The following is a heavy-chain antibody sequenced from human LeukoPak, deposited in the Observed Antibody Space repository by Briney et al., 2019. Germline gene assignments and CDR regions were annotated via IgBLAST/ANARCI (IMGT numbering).Heavy chain of an antibody. Sequence: GGSLRLPCAASGFTFSSYSMNWVRQAPGKGLEWVSSISSSSSYIYYADSVKGRFTISRDNAKNSLYLQMNSLRAEDTAVYYCARIAQYGSGSYYNPFDYWGQGTLVTVSS. CDR3: ARIAQYGSGSYYNPFDY. D-gene: IGHD3-10*01. CDR2: ISSSSSYI. J-gene: IGHJ4*02. V-gene: IGHV3-21*01. CDR1: GFTFSSYS.